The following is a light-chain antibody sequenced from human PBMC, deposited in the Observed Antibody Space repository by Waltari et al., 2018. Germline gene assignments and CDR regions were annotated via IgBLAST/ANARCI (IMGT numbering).Light chain of an antibody. CDR3: AAWDDSLSSPV. Sequence: QSVLTHPPSASGAPGQSVTVSCSGTSSNLGLTYVYWYQQVPGTAPRLLIYYTYKRPSGVPDRFSGSKSGTSASLAITGLRSEDEADYYCAAWDDSLSSPVFGGGTRLTV. V-gene: IGLV1-47*02. J-gene: IGLJ2*01. CDR1: SSNLGLTY. CDR2: YTY.